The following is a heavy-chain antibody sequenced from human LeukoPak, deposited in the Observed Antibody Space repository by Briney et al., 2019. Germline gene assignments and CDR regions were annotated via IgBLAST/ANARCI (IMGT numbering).Heavy chain of an antibody. D-gene: IGHD3-3*01. CDR3: ARVFRGAVTSNWCDP. V-gene: IGHV4-59*01. CDR1: GDSISDFS. Sequence: SETQSLTCTVSGDSISDFSWTWIRQTPGKGLEWIGFISSSGNSNYSPSLESRVSFSLDTSKSQFSLSLKSVAAADTAVYYCARVFRGAVTSNWCDPWGQGILVTVSS. CDR2: ISSSGNS. J-gene: IGHJ5*02.